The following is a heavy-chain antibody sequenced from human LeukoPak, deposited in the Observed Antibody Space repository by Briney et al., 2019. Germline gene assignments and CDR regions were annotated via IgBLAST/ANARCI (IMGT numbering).Heavy chain of an antibody. V-gene: IGHV4-59*01. J-gene: IGHJ4*02. CDR3: ARGRPAAGQNFFDY. CDR1: GGSISSYF. Sequence: PSETLSLTCTVSGGSISSYFWSWIRQPPGKGLEWIGYVHYSGSTNYHPSLTSRVTMSVDTSKNQFSLKLTSVTAADTAVYYCARGRPAAGQNFFDYWGQGTLVTVSS. CDR2: VHYSGST. D-gene: IGHD6-13*01.